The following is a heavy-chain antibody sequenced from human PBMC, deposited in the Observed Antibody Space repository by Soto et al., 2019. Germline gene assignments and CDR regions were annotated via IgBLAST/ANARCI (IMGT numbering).Heavy chain of an antibody. Sequence: GGSLRLSCAASGFTFSIYSMNWVRQAPGKGLEWVSSISSSSSYIYYADSVKGRFTISRDNAKNSLYLQMNSLRAEDTAVYYCARDQLYYNDISGRPLNAFDVWGQGTMVTVSS. CDR1: GFTFSIYS. V-gene: IGHV3-21*01. D-gene: IGHD3-22*01. CDR2: ISSSSSYI. CDR3: ARDQLYYNDISGRPLNAFDV. J-gene: IGHJ3*01.